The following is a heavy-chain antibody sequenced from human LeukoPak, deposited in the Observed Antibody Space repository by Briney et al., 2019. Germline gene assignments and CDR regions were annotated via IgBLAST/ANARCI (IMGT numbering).Heavy chain of an antibody. J-gene: IGHJ4*02. V-gene: IGHV3-74*01. CDR3: ARDYRGLGY. D-gene: IGHD3-10*01. CDR1: GFTFSNYW. CDR2: INGDGGST. Sequence: GGSLRLSCAASGFTFSNYWMHWVRQGPGKGLVWVSRINGDGGSTNYADSVRGRFTISRDNAKNTLYLQMNSLTVEDTAVYYCARDYRGLGYWGQGILVTVSS.